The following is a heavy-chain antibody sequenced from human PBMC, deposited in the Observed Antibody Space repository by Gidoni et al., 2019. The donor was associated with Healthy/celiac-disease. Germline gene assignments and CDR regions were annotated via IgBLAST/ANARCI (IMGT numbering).Heavy chain of an antibody. V-gene: IGHV1-69*01. CDR2: IIPIFGTA. CDR3: ARDGNYYGSGGGSIKFDY. CDR1: GGTFSSYA. J-gene: IGHJ4*02. D-gene: IGHD3-10*01. Sequence: QVQLVQSGAEVKKPGSSVKVSCKASGGTFSSYAISWVRQAPGQGLEWMGGIIPIFGTANYAQKFQGRVTITADESTSTAYMELSSLRSEDTAVYYCARDGNYYGSGGGSIKFDYWGQGTLVTVSS.